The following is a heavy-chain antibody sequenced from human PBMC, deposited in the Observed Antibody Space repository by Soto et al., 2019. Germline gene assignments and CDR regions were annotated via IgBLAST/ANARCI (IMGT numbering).Heavy chain of an antibody. D-gene: IGHD6-13*01. V-gene: IGHV3-30*03. Sequence: QAQLVESGGGVVQPGRSLRLSCAASGFAFSSYGMHWVRQAPGTGLEWVAVISYDGSLQHYADSVNGRFTISRDNSKNMELLQMNSLSAYVTAVYYCVTDRQYCHAAVPYSGVQGIQISVSS. CDR3: VTDRQYCHAAVPYS. CDR2: ISYDGSLQ. CDR1: GFAFSSYG. J-gene: IGHJ5*01.